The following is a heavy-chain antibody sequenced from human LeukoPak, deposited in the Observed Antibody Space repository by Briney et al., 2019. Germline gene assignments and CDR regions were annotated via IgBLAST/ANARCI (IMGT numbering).Heavy chain of an antibody. CDR2: INHSGST. D-gene: IGHD3-3*01. CDR3: ARAWPPTIFGVVVNWFDP. CDR1: GGSISISSGGYY. J-gene: IGHJ5*02. V-gene: IGHV4-31*03. Sequence: SQTLSLTCTVSGGSISISSGGYYWSWIRQHPGKGLEWIGEINHSGSTNYNPSLKSRVTISVDTSKNQFSLKLSSVTAADTAVYYCARAWPPTIFGVVVNWFDPWGQGTLVTVSS.